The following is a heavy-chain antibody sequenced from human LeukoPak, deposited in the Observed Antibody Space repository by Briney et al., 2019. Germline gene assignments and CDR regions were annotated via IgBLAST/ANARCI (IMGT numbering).Heavy chain of an antibody. V-gene: IGHV4-61*02. CDR1: GVSNKGGSYH. J-gene: IGHJ5*02. CDR3: ARERVGGIGAAGLWFDP. CDR2: IYTSGST. Sequence: SETLSLTCTVSGVSNKGGSYHLCWIRQPAGKGLEWIGRIYTSGSTNYNPSLKSRVTISVDTSKNQLSLRLSSVTAADTAVYYRARERVGGIGAAGLWFDPWGQGTLVTVSS. D-gene: IGHD6-13*01.